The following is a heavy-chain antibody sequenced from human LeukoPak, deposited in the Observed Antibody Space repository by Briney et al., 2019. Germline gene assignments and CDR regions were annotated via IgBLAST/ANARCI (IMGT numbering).Heavy chain of an antibody. CDR3: AKGEVDSNVEY. Sequence: PGGPLRLSCGASGFILSDYGENWVRQAPGKGLEWVANIEQDGSEEYYVDSVKGRFTISRDNAKSSLYLQMNSLRAEDTAVYYCAKGEVDSNVEYWGQGTLVTVSS. CDR1: GFILSDYG. J-gene: IGHJ4*02. D-gene: IGHD4-11*01. CDR2: IEQDGSEE. V-gene: IGHV3-7*05.